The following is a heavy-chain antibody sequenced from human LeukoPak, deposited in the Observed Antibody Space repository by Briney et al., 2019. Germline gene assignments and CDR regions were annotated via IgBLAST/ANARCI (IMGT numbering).Heavy chain of an antibody. D-gene: IGHD6-19*01. CDR2: INHSGST. CDR3: ARASYSSGWSFDY. CDR1: GGSFSGYY. V-gene: IGHV4-34*01. J-gene: IGHJ4*02. Sequence: PSETLSLTCAVYGGSFSGYYWSWIRQPPGRGLEWIGEINHSGSTNYNPSLKSRVTISVDTSKNQFSLKLSSVTAADTAVYYCARASYSSGWSFDYWGQGTLVTVSS.